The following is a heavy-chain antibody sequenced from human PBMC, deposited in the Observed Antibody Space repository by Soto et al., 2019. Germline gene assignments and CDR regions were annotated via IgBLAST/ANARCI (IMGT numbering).Heavy chain of an antibody. CDR2: ISSSSSTI. Sequence: GGSLRLSCAASGFTFSSYSMNWVRQAPGKGLEWVSYISSSSSTIYYADSVKGRFTISRDNAKNSLYLQMNSLRAEDTAVYYCASLGYCSGGSCLSLYYYYYYMDVWGKGTTVTVSS. CDR3: ASLGYCSGGSCLSLYYYYYYMDV. J-gene: IGHJ6*03. V-gene: IGHV3-48*01. D-gene: IGHD2-15*01. CDR1: GFTFSSYS.